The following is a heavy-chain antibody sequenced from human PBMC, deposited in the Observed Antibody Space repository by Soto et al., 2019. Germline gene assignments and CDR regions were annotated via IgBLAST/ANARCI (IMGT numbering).Heavy chain of an antibody. CDR1: GFTFSSYW. D-gene: IGHD3-3*01. Sequence: PGGSLRLSCAASGFTFSSYWMSWVRQAPGKGPEWVANIKQDGSEKYYVDSVKGRFTISRDNAKNSLYLQMNSLRAEDTAVYYCARDQYYDFWSGYSGDYGMDVWGQGNTVTVSS. V-gene: IGHV3-7*03. CDR3: ARDQYYDFWSGYSGDYGMDV. J-gene: IGHJ6*02. CDR2: IKQDGSEK.